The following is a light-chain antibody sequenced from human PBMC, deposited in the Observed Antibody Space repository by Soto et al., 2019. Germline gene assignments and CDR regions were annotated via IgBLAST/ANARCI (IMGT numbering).Light chain of an antibody. V-gene: IGKV3-20*01. CDR1: QSVSSSY. CDR3: QQYGSSPWT. J-gene: IGKJ1*01. CDR2: GAS. Sequence: EIVLTQSPGTLSWSPMGIARRGFMASQSVSSSYLAWYQQKPGQAPRLLIYGASSRATGIPDRFSGSGSGTDFTLTISRLEPEDFAVYYCQQYGSSPWTFGEGTKVDIK.